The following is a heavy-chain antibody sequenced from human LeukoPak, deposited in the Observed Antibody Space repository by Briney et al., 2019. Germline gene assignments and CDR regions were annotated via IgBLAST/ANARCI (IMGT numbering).Heavy chain of an antibody. Sequence: SETLSLTCTVSGGSISSYYWSWIRQPPGKGLELIGYTYYTGITNYNPSLKSRVTISVDTSKTQFSLKLSSVTSADTAVYYCARAWYAKFDYWGQGTLVAVSS. CDR3: ARAWYAKFDY. V-gene: IGHV4-59*01. J-gene: IGHJ4*02. D-gene: IGHD6-13*01. CDR1: GGSISSYY. CDR2: TYYTGIT.